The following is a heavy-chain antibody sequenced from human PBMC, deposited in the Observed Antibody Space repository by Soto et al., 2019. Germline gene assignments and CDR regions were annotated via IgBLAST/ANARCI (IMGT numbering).Heavy chain of an antibody. J-gene: IGHJ6*01. D-gene: IGHD3-22*01. Sequence: WGSLRISCGCSGFTLRDFGGHWIRQAPGRGLDWVAVISYDGSHEYYADSVRGRFIISRDNSKNSLYLQMNSLRADDTAIYYCARDLQQKFDNSGYPYGMDVWGQGTSVTVSS. CDR2: ISYDGSHE. V-gene: IGHV3-30-3*01. CDR3: ARDLQQKFDNSGYPYGMDV. CDR1: GFTLRDFG.